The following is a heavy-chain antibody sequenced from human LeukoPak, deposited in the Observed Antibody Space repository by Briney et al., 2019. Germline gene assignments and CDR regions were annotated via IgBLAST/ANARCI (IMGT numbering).Heavy chain of an antibody. CDR3: ATDRLGITIFGVVLSS. D-gene: IGHD3-3*01. V-gene: IGHV1-69*04. CDR1: GGTFSSYA. Sequence: GASVKVSCKASGGTFSSYAISWVRQAPGQGLEWMGRIIPILGIANYAQKFQGRVTITADKSTSAAYMELSSLRSEDTAVYYCATDRLGITIFGVVLSSWGQGTLVTVSS. CDR2: IIPILGIA. J-gene: IGHJ4*02.